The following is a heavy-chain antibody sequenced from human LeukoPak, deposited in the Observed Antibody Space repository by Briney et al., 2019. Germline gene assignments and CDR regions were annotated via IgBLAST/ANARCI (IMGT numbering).Heavy chain of an antibody. CDR2: IIPIFGTA. V-gene: IGHV1-69*05. J-gene: IGHJ4*02. CDR3: ARVSGFGELLHAFDY. D-gene: IGHD3-10*01. Sequence: ASVKVSCKASGGTFSSYAISWVRQAPGQGLEWMGGIIPIFGTANYALKFQGRVTITTDESTSTAYMELSSLRSEDTAVYYCARVSGFGELLHAFDYWGQGTLVTVSS. CDR1: GGTFSSYA.